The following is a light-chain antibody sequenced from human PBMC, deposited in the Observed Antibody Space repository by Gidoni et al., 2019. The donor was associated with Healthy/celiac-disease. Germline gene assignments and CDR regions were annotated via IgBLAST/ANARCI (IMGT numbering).Light chain of an antibody. CDR1: QSISSY. CDR2: AAS. J-gene: IGKJ1*01. Sequence: DIHMTQSPSSLSASVGDRVTLTCRASQSISSYLNWYQQKPGKAPKLLIYAASRLQSGVPSRFSGSGSGTDFTLTISSLQPEDFATYYCQQSYSTPWTFGQGTKVEIK. V-gene: IGKV1-39*01. CDR3: QQSYSTPWT.